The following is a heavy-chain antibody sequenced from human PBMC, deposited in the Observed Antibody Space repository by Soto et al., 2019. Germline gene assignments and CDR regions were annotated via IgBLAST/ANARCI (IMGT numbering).Heavy chain of an antibody. D-gene: IGHD1-7*01. J-gene: IGHJ4*02. Sequence: VQLVESGGGVVQPGRSLRLSCAASGFTFSSYGMHWVRQAPGKGLEWVAVISYDGSNKYYADSVKGRFTISRDNSKNTLYLQMNSLRAEDTAVYYCAKDWELDYWGQGTLVTVSS. V-gene: IGHV3-30*18. CDR1: GFTFSSYG. CDR3: AKDWELDY. CDR2: ISYDGSNK.